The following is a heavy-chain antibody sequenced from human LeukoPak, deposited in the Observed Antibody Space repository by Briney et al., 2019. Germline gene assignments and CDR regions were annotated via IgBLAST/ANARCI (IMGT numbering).Heavy chain of an antibody. CDR1: GGSFSGYY. J-gene: IGHJ4*02. CDR3: ARRRGSYLYYFDY. D-gene: IGHD1-26*01. V-gene: IGHV4-34*01. Sequence: SETLSLTCAVYGGSFSGYYWSWIRQPPGRGLEWIGDINHSGSTNYNPSLKSRVTISVDTSKNQFSLKLSSVTAADTAVYYCARRRGSYLYYFDYWGQGTLVTVSS. CDR2: INHSGST.